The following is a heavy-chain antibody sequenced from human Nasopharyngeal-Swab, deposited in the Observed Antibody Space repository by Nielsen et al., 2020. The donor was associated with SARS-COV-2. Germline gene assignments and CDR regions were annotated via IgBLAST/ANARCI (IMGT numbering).Heavy chain of an antibody. CDR2: IWYDGSNK. J-gene: IGHJ4*02. CDR3: ARDGYYYDSSGYYQPGYYFDY. Sequence: GESLKISCAASGFTFSSYGMHWVRQAPGKGLEWVAVIWYDGSNKYYVDFVKGRFTISRDNSKSTLYLQMNSLRAEDTAVYYCARDGYYYDSSGYYQPGYYFDYWGQGTLVTVSS. V-gene: IGHV3-33*01. CDR1: GFTFSSYG. D-gene: IGHD3-22*01.